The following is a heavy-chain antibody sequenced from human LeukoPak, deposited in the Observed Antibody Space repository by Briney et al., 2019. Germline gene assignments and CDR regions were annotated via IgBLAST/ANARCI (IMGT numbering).Heavy chain of an antibody. Sequence: GGSLRLSCAASGFSNYAMAWVRQAPGQGLEWVSAISGDGSATYYGNSVKGRFTISIDSSKNTLYLQMNSLRAQNTAVFYCAKYWGSSYNYAPFDSWGQGTLVTVSS. CDR3: AKYWGSSYNYAPFDS. CDR1: GFSNYA. J-gene: IGHJ4*02. D-gene: IGHD3-10*01. CDR2: ISGDGSAT. V-gene: IGHV3-23*01.